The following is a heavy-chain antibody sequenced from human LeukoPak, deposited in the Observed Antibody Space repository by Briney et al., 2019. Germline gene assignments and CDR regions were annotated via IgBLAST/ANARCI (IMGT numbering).Heavy chain of an antibody. Sequence: PGGSLRLSCAASGFTFSSYGMHWVRQAPGKGLEWVAVISYDGSNKYYADSVKGRFTISRDNSKNTLYLQMNSLRAEDMAVYYCAKDHSSSWYYFDYWGQGTLVTVSS. CDR1: GFTFSSYG. CDR2: ISYDGSNK. J-gene: IGHJ4*02. V-gene: IGHV3-30*18. D-gene: IGHD6-13*01. CDR3: AKDHSSSWYYFDY.